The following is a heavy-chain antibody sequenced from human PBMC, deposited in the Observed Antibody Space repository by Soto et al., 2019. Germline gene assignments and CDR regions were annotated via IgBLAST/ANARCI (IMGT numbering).Heavy chain of an antibody. CDR3: ARVGSPGYCSGGFCPPPDY. Sequence: GGSLAPSCVETGFAFSASTIAGSRQGARLSVEWLSSISSTSTYTYYAASVRGRFTISRDNAKNSLYLQMNSLTAEDTAVYYCARVGSPGYCSGGFCPPPDYCGQGTLVTV. V-gene: IGHV3-21*01. J-gene: IGHJ4*02. D-gene: IGHD2-15*01. CDR1: GFAFSAST. CDR2: ISSTSTYT.